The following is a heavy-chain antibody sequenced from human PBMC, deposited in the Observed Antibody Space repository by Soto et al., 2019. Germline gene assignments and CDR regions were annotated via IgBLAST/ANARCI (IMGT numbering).Heavy chain of an antibody. J-gene: IGHJ4*02. CDR2: ISGSGGST. CDR3: AKSSTTRYSGSYPLGY. Sequence: GGSLRLSCAASGFTFSSYAMSWVRQAPGKGLEWVSAISGSGGSTYYADSVKGRFTISRDNSKNTLYLQMNSLRAEDTAVYYCAKSSTTRYSGSYPLGYWGQGTLVTVSS. D-gene: IGHD1-26*01. V-gene: IGHV3-23*01. CDR1: GFTFSSYA.